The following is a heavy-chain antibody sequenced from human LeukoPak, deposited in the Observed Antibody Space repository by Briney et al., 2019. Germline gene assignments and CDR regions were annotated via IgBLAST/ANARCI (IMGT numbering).Heavy chain of an antibody. V-gene: IGHV3-21*01. J-gene: IGHJ4*02. CDR3: ASNLGFGELSPDY. CDR2: ISSSSSYI. D-gene: IGHD3-10*01. CDR1: GFTFSSHS. Sequence: GGSLRLSCAASGFTFSSHSMNWVRQAPGKGLEWVSSISSSSSYIYYADSVKGRFTISRDNAKNSLYPQMNSLRAEDTAVYYCASNLGFGELSPDYWGQGTLVTVSS.